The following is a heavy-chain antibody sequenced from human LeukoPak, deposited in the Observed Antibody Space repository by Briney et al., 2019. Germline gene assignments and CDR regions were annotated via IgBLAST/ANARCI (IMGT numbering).Heavy chain of an antibody. D-gene: IGHD3-16*01. J-gene: IGHJ4*02. CDR3: ARGEAYDYVWGSPFDY. CDR2: IYYSGST. CDR1: GGSISSYY. V-gene: IGHV4-59*01. Sequence: PSETLSLTCTVSGGSISSYYWSWIRQPPGKGLEWIGYIYYSGSTNYNPSLKSRVTISVDTSKNQFSLKLSSVTAADTAVYYCARGEAYDYVWGSPFDYWGQGTLVTVSS.